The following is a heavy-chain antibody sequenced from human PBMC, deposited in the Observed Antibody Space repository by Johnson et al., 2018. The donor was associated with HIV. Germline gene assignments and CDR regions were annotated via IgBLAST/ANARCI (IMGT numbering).Heavy chain of an antibody. Sequence: VQLVESGGGLVQPGRSLRLSCAASGFTFDDFAMHWVRQAPGKGLEWVSGISWNSGTIAYADSVKGRFTISRDNAKNSLYLQMNSLRPEDTAVYFCARNRITMVQMTSHDVFDIWGQGTMVTVSS. CDR3: ARNRITMVQMTSHDVFDI. CDR2: ISWNSGTI. D-gene: IGHD3-10*01. J-gene: IGHJ3*02. V-gene: IGHV3-9*01. CDR1: GFTFDDFA.